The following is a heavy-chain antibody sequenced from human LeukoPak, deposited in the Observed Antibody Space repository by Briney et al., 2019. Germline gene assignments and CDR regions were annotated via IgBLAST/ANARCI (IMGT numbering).Heavy chain of an antibody. CDR1: GYSFTSYW. Sequence: PGESLKISCKGSGYSFTSYWIGWVRQMPGKGLEWMGIIYPGDSDTRYSPSFQGQVTISADKSISTAYLQRSSLKASDTAMYYCARRASATSDYYYYMDVWGKGTTVTVSS. D-gene: IGHD1-26*01. V-gene: IGHV5-51*03. CDR2: IYPGDSDT. CDR3: ARRASATSDYYYYMDV. J-gene: IGHJ6*03.